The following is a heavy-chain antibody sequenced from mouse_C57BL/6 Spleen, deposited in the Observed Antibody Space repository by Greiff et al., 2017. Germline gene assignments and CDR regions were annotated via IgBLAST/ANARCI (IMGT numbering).Heavy chain of an antibody. CDR2: IDPSDSYT. CDR1: GYTFTSYW. Sequence: QVQLQQPGAELVMPGASVKLSCKASGYTFTSYWMHWVKQRPGQGLEWIGEIDPSDSYTNYNQKFKGKSTLTVEQSSSTAYMQLSSLTSEDSAVYYCARRPDWYFDVWGTGTTVTVSS. CDR3: ARRPDWYFDV. V-gene: IGHV1-69*01. J-gene: IGHJ1*03.